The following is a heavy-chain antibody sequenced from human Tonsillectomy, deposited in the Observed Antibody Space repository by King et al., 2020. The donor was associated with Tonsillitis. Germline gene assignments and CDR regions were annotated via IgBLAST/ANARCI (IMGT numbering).Heavy chain of an antibody. D-gene: IGHD6-6*01. Sequence: QLQESGPGLAKPSETLSLTCTVSGGSISNYYWTWIRQPPGKGLEWIGFVYYTGHTKYNPALNSRGTISLDTSKNQFSLKLSSVTAADTPVYYCARRVAVRPRYYFDYWGQGNLVTVSS. J-gene: IGHJ4*02. CDR1: GGSISNYY. CDR3: ARRVAVRPRYYFDY. V-gene: IGHV4-59*12. CDR2: VYYTGHT.